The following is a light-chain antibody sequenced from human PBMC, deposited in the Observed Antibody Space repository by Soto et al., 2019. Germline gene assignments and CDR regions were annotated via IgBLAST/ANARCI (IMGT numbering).Light chain of an antibody. CDR1: QGISSY. Sequence: DIQLTQSPSFLSASVGDRVTITCRASQGISSYLAWYQQKPGKAPKLLIYAASTLQSGVPSRFSGSGSGTEFTHKISSLQPEDFATYYCQQLNSYPLTFGPGTKVDIK. J-gene: IGKJ3*01. V-gene: IGKV1-9*01. CDR3: QQLNSYPLT. CDR2: AAS.